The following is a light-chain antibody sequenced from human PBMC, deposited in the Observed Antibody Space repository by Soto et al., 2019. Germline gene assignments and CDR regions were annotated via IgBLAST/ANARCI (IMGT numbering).Light chain of an antibody. CDR2: GAS. V-gene: IGKV3-20*01. CDR3: QQFSSYPLT. Sequence: EIVMTQSPATLSLSPCDRATLSCRASQSVSSNLAWYQQKPGQAPRLLIYGASTRATGIPDRFSGGGSGTDFTLTISRLEPEDFAVYYCQQFSSYPLTFGGGTKVDI. J-gene: IGKJ4*01. CDR1: QSVSSN.